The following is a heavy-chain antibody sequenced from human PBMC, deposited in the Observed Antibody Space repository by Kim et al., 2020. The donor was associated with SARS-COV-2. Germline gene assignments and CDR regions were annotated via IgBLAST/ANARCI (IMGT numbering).Heavy chain of an antibody. Sequence: GGSLRLSCAASGFTFSSYEMNWVRQAPGKGLEWVSYISSSGSTIYYADSVKGRFTISRDNAKNSLYLQMNSLRAEDTAVYYCASHTIVGATDPEYFQHWGQGTLVTVSS. J-gene: IGHJ1*01. CDR2: ISSSGSTI. V-gene: IGHV3-48*03. CDR1: GFTFSSYE. D-gene: IGHD1-26*01. CDR3: ASHTIVGATDPEYFQH.